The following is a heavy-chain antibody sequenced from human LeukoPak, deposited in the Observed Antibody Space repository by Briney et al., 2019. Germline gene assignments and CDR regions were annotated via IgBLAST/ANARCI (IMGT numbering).Heavy chain of an antibody. CDR3: AKLGKTENHYGSGRFSYYYYMDV. CDR2: ISYDGSNK. D-gene: IGHD3-10*01. J-gene: IGHJ6*03. CDR1: GFTFSSYG. Sequence: GGSLRLSCAASGFTFSSYGMHWVRQAPGKGLEWVAVISYDGSNKYYADSVKGRFTISRDNSKNTLYLQMNSLRAEDTAVYYRAKLGKTENHYGSGRFSYYYYMDVWGKGTTVTISS. V-gene: IGHV3-30*18.